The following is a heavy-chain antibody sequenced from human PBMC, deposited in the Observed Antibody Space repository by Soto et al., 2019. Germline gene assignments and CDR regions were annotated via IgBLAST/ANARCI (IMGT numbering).Heavy chain of an antibody. CDR3: AESWGEILRFDI. CDR1: GYTFTRYD. J-gene: IGHJ3*02. Sequence: VPLVQSGAEVQNPGASVKVSCKASGYTFTRYDINWVLQATGQGLEWMGWMNPNSGNTGYAQKFQGRVTMTRNTSISTAYMELGSISSEDTAVYYGAESWGEILRFDIWGQGTMVTVSS. D-gene: IGHD1-26*01. V-gene: IGHV1-8*01. CDR2: MNPNSGNT.